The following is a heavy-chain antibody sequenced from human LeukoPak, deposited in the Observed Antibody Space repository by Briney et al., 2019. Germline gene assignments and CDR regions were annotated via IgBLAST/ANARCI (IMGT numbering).Heavy chain of an antibody. CDR2: IHPNSGGT. V-gene: IGHV1-2*02. J-gene: IGHJ4*02. D-gene: IGHD6-6*01. Sequence: ASVKVSCKASGYTFSGHYMHWVRQAPGQGLEWMGWIHPNSGGTNYAQKFQGRVTMTGDTSISTAYMELSRLRSDDTAAYFCAREYSSSSWVFDFWGQGTLVTVSS. CDR1: GYTFSGHY. CDR3: AREYSSSSWVFDF.